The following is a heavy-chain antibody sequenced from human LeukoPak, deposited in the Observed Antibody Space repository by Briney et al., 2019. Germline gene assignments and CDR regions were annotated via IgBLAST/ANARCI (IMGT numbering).Heavy chain of an antibody. J-gene: IGHJ4*02. CDR3: ARGPGVAAALDY. V-gene: IGHV3-64D*06. CDR2: IDDSGGST. CDR1: GFTFSNYA. D-gene: IGHD6-13*01. Sequence: PGGPLTLSCSASGFTFSNYAMHWVRQAPGKGLEYVSAIDDSGGSTFYTDSVKGRFTISRDNSKNALYLQMSSLRAEDTAMYYCARGPGVAAALDYWGQGTLVTVSP.